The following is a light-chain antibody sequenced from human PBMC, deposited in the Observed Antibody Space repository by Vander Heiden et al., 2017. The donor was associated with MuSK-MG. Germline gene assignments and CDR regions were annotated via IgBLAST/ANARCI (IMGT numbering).Light chain of an antibody. V-gene: IGLV3-21*02. CDR2: DDS. J-gene: IGLJ2*01. CDR3: QVWDSRSDHPVV. CDR1: SIGSKS. Sequence: SSVLTQPPSVSVAPGQTARITCGGSSIGSKSVHWTQQKPGQAPVLVVYDDSDRPSGIPERFSGSNSGNTATLTISRVEAGDEADDYCQVWDSRSDHPVVFGGGTKLTVL.